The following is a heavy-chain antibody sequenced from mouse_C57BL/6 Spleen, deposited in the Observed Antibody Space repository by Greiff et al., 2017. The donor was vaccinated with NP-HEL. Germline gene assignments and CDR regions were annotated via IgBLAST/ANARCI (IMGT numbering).Heavy chain of an antibody. CDR3: ASFYGYEFAY. V-gene: IGHV3-6*01. CDR2: ISYDGSN. D-gene: IGHD2-2*01. CDR1: GYSITSGYY. Sequence: EVKLQESGPGLVKPSQSLSLTCSVTGYSITSGYYWNWIRQFPGNKLEWMGYISYDGSNNYNPSLKNRISITRDTSKNQFFLKLNSVTTEDTATYYCASFYGYEFAYWGQGTLVTVSA. J-gene: IGHJ3*01.